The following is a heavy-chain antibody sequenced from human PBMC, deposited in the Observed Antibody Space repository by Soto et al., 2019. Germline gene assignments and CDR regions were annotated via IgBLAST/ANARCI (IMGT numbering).Heavy chain of an antibody. CDR3: AKELREMATEAPDY. CDR2: VSYDGIDE. V-gene: IGHV3-30*18. J-gene: IGHJ4*02. Sequence: QVHLVESGGGVVQPGRSLRLSCAASGFTFTSFGIHWVRQAPGKGLEWVAVVSYDGIDENYADSVKGRFSISRDNSKNPVYLQMNSRRGEDKDVDYVAKELREMATEAPDYWGQGTLVTVSS. D-gene: IGHD5-12*01. CDR1: GFTFTSFG.